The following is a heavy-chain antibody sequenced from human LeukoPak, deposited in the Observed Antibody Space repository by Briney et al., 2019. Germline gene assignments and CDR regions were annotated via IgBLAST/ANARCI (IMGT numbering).Heavy chain of an antibody. J-gene: IGHJ5*02. D-gene: IGHD2-2*01. Sequence: PSETLSLTCAVYGGSFSGYYWSWIRQPPGKGLEWIGEINHSGSTNYNPSLKSRVTISVDTSKNQFSLKLSSVTAADTAVYYCAREQEYCSSTSCYNWFDPWGQGTLVTVSS. V-gene: IGHV4-34*01. CDR3: AREQEYCSSTSCYNWFDP. CDR1: GGSFSGYY. CDR2: INHSGST.